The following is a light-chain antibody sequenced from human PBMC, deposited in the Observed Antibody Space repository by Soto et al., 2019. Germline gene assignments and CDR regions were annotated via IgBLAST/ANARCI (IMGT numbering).Light chain of an antibody. Sequence: QSALTQPASVSGSPGQSITISCTGTSSDVGGYDYVSWYQQHPGKVPKLMIYDVSNRPSGVSNRFSGSKSGNTASLTISGLQAEDEADYYCSSYTSSNSVVFGGGPKLTVL. CDR3: SSYTSSNSVV. V-gene: IGLV2-14*01. CDR2: DVS. CDR1: SSDVGGYDY. J-gene: IGLJ2*01.